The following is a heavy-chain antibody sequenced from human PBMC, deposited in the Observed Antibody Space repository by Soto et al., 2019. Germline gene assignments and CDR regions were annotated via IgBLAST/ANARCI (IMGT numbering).Heavy chain of an antibody. V-gene: IGHV3-7*01. CDR1: GFTFSSYW. D-gene: IGHD3-9*01. CDR3: ARERRYYDILTGSRGFDY. J-gene: IGHJ4*02. CDR2: IKQDGSEK. Sequence: EVQLVESGGGLVQPGGSLRLSCAASGFTFSSYWMSWVRQAPGKGLEWVANIKQDGSEKYYVDSVEGRFTISRDNAKNSLYLQMNSLRAEDTAVYYCARERRYYDILTGSRGFDYWGQGTLVTVSS.